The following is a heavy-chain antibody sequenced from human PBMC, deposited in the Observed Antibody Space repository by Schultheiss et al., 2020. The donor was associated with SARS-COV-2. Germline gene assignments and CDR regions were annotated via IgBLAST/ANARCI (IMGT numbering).Heavy chain of an antibody. CDR1: GGSISSYY. D-gene: IGHD2-2*01. V-gene: IGHV4-4*07. CDR2: IYTSGST. Sequence: SETLSLTCTVSGGSISSYYWSWIRQPAGKGLEWTGRIYTSGSTNYNPSLKSRVTISVDTSKNQFALKLSSVTAADTAVYYCARHPANPNFEYWGQGTLVTVSS. CDR3: ARHPANPNFEY. J-gene: IGHJ4*01.